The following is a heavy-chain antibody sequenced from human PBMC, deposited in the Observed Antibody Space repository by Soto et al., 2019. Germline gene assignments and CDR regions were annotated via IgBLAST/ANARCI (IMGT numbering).Heavy chain of an antibody. CDR3: ARAPLTGTTVLFDY. CDR1: GGSITRSAYY. D-gene: IGHD1-7*01. J-gene: IGHJ4*02. CDR2: FYYSGNT. Sequence: SETLSLTCTVSGGSITRSAYYWGWIRQSPGKGLEWIGSFYYSGNTYFNPSLKSRVTISVDTSKNQLSLKLSSVTAADTAVYYCARAPLTGTTVLFDYWGQGTLVTVSS. V-gene: IGHV4-39*02.